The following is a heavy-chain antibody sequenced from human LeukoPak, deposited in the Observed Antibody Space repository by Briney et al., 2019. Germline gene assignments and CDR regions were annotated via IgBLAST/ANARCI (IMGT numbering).Heavy chain of an antibody. J-gene: IGHJ4*02. CDR3: ASVLQSTFDY. CDR2: IIPIFGTA. Sequence: ASVKVSCKASGGTFSSYAISWVRQAPGQGLEWMGGIIPIFGTANYAQKFQGRVTITADESTSTAYMELSSLRSEDTAVYYCASVLQSTFDYWGQGTLVTVSS. CDR1: GGTFSSYA. V-gene: IGHV1-69*01. D-gene: IGHD5-24*01.